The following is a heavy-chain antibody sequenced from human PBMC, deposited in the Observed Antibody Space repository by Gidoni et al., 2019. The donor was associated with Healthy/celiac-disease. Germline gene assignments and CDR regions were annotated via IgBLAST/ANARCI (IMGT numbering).Heavy chain of an antibody. CDR1: GFTFSSYG. V-gene: IGHV3-33*01. D-gene: IGHD3-10*01. Sequence: QVQLVESGGGVVQPGRSLRLSCAASGFTFSSYGMHWVRQAPGKGLEWVAVIWYDGSNKYYADSVKGRFTISRDNSKNTLYLQMNSLRAEDTAVYYCARGYYGSGSYYTSGYFDYWGQGTLVTVSS. CDR2: IWYDGSNK. CDR3: ARGYYGSGSYYTSGYFDY. J-gene: IGHJ4*02.